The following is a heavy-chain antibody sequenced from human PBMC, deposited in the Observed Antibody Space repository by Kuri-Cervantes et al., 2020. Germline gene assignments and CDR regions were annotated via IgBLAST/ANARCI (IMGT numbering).Heavy chain of an antibody. V-gene: IGHV1-18*01. CDR2: ISIYNGHT. Sequence: GESLKISCKASGYAFINHGITWVRQAPGQGLEWMGWISIYNGHTNYAQKFQDRVTMTTDTSTSTAYMELTSLTSDDTAVYYCAKVAQAYFDYWGQGTLVTVSS. CDR1: GYAFINHG. J-gene: IGHJ4*02. CDR3: AKVAQAYFDY.